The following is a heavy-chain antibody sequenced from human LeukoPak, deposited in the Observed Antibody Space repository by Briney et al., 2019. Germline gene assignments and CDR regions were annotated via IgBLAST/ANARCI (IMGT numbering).Heavy chain of an antibody. Sequence: GESLKISCKGSGYSFTSYWIGWVRQMPGKGLEWMGIIYPGDSDTRYSPSFQSQVTISADKSISTAYLQWSTLKASDTAMYYCARQVGKTYYDILTGYSYWFDPWGQGTLVTVSS. CDR2: IYPGDSDT. V-gene: IGHV5-51*01. D-gene: IGHD3-9*01. CDR3: ARQVGKTYYDILTGYSYWFDP. CDR1: GYSFTSYW. J-gene: IGHJ5*02.